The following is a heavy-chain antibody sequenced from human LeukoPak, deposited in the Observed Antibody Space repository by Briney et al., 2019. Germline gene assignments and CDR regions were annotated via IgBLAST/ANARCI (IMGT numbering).Heavy chain of an antibody. D-gene: IGHD3-22*01. CDR1: GFTFSDYG. V-gene: IGHV3-30*02. CDR2: IRFDGTNK. CDR3: AKGSRSSGHYSDY. Sequence: GGSLRLSCAASGFTFSDYGMHWLRQAPGKGLEWAAFIRFDGTNKYHADSVKGRFTISRDNSNNTLYLQMNSLRAEDTAVYYCAKGSRSSGHYSDYWGQGTLVTVSS. J-gene: IGHJ4*02.